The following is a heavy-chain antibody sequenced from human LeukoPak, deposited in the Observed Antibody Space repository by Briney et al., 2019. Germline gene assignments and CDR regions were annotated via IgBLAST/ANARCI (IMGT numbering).Heavy chain of an antibody. CDR3: ARGTGYSYGPAFDY. CDR2: IKPNGGGT. J-gene: IGHJ4*02. D-gene: IGHD5-18*01. V-gene: IGHV1-2*02. CDR1: GYTFIGYY. Sequence: ASVKVSCKASGYTFIGYYIHWVRQAPGQGLEWIGWIKPNGGGTNYAQKFQGRVTMTRDMSISTAFMELSRLTSDDTAVYYCARGTGYSYGPAFDYWGQGTLVAVSS.